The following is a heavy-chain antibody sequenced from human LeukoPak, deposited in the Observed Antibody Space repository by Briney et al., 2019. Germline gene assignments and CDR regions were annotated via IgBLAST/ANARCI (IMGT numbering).Heavy chain of an antibody. Sequence: PGGSLRLSCAASGFTFSSYAMSWVRQAPGKGLEWVSGISGSGSSSHYAESVKGRFTISRDNSKNTLYLQMNSLRAEDTAVYYCAKSTRRTLGGDFDYWGQGTLVTVSS. D-gene: IGHD1-14*01. J-gene: IGHJ4*02. V-gene: IGHV3-23*01. CDR3: AKSTRRTLGGDFDY. CDR1: GFTFSSYA. CDR2: ISGSGSSS.